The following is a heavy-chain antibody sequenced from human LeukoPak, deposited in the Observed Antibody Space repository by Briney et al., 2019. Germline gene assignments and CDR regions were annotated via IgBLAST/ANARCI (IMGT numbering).Heavy chain of an antibody. D-gene: IGHD6-6*01. V-gene: IGHV3-53*01. CDR2: IYSGGST. J-gene: IGHJ4*02. Sequence: GGSLRLSCAASGFTLSSYAMSWVRQAPGKGLEWVSVIYSGGSTYYADSVKGRFTISRDNSKNTLYLQMNSLRAEDTAVYYCASLTRPGYWGQGTLVTVSS. CDR3: ASLTRPGY. CDR1: GFTLSSYA.